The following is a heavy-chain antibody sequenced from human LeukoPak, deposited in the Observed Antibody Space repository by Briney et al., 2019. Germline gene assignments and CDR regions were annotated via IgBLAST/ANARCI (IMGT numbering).Heavy chain of an antibody. D-gene: IGHD5-18*01. Sequence: GGSLRLSCAASGFTFSSYAMSWVRQAPGKGLEWVGFIRSKAYGGTTEYAASVKGRFTISRDDSKSIAYLQMNSLKTEDTAVYYCTGSGYSYGFSFYFDYWGQGTLVTVSS. CDR2: IRSKAYGGTT. V-gene: IGHV3-49*04. CDR1: GFTFSSYA. CDR3: TGSGYSYGFSFYFDY. J-gene: IGHJ4*02.